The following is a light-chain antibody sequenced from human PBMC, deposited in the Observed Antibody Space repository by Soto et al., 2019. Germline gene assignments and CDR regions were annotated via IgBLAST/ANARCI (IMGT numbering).Light chain of an antibody. V-gene: IGKV2-28*01. CDR2: LGS. Sequence: DMVMTQSPLSLPVTPGEPASISCRSSQSLLHSNGYNYLDWYLQKPGQSPQLLIFLGSNRASGVPDRFSGSGSGIDFTLKISRVEAEDVGVYYCMQALQAPYTFGLGTKLEIK. CDR3: MQALQAPYT. J-gene: IGKJ2*01. CDR1: QSLLHSNGYNY.